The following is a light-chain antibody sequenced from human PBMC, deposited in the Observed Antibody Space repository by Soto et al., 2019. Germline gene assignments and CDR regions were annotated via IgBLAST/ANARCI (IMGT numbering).Light chain of an antibody. J-gene: IGKJ5*01. V-gene: IGKV1-9*01. CDR3: QQLFDSPIT. CDR1: QVISTS. Sequence: DVQLTLSASFASPSLRESVTITCRASQVISTSLAWYQVKPGKAPKLLIYAASTLESGVPSRFSATVSGTEFSLTITSLQPEDFATYYCQQLFDSPITFGQGTRLEIK. CDR2: AAS.